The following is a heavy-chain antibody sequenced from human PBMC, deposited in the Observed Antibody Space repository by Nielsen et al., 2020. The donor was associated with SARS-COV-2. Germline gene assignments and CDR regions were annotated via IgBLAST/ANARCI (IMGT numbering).Heavy chain of an antibody. J-gene: IGHJ3*02. CDR3: ARATREALWFGDAFDI. D-gene: IGHD3-10*01. CDR2: TSYDGSRQ. V-gene: IGHV3-30*04. CDR1: GFTFSRFQ. Sequence: GGSLRLPCAASGFTFSRFQMHWVRQAPGKGLEWVAITSYDGSRQIYADSVKGRFTISRDNAKNSLYLQMNSLRAEDTALYHCARATREALWFGDAFDIWGQGTMVTVSS.